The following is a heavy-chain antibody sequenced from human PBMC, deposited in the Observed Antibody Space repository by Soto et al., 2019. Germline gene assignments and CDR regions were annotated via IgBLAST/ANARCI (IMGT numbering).Heavy chain of an antibody. CDR2: VSGYNGHT. J-gene: IGHJ5*02. V-gene: IGHV1-18*01. Sequence: QVQLVQSGAEVRKPGASVKVSCKASGYTFFNYGITWVRQAPGQGLEWMGWVSGYNGHTNYAQKFEGRVTMTRDMSTTTAYMELRNLRSDDTAVYYCARLVGPTSSDNWFDPWGQGTLVTVSS. D-gene: IGHD1-26*01. CDR3: ARLVGPTSSDNWFDP. CDR1: GYTFFNYG.